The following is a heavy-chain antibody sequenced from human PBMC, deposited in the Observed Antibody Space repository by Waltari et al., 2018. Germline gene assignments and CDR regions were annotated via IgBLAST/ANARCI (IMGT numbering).Heavy chain of an antibody. CDR3: ARGIAADGGGGY. V-gene: IGHV3-48*03. CDR2: ISSTGDTI. CDR1: GFTLRGYE. J-gene: IGHJ4*02. Sequence: EVHLVESGGGLVQPGGSLRLSCAASGFTLRGYEMNWVRQAPGKGLGGISYISSTGDTIYYADSVKGRFAISRDNAKNTLYLQMKRLRADDTALYYCARGIAADGGGGYWGQGILVTVSS. D-gene: IGHD6-13*01.